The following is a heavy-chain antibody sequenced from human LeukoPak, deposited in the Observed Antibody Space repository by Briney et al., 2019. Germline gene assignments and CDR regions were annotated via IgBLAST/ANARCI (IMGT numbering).Heavy chain of an antibody. CDR3: AKDLITMIVVGIFDY. D-gene: IGHD3-22*01. Sequence: GGSLRLSCAASGFTFSSYAMSWVRQAPGKGLEWVSAISGSGGSTYYADSVKGRFTISRDNSKNTLYLRMNSLRAEDTAVYYCAKDLITMIVVGIFDYWGQGTLVTVSS. V-gene: IGHV3-23*01. CDR2: ISGSGGST. CDR1: GFTFSSYA. J-gene: IGHJ4*02.